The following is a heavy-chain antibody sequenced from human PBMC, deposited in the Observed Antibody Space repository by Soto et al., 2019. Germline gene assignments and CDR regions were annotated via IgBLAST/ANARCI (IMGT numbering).Heavy chain of an antibody. Sequence: DVQLLESGGGLVQPGGSLRLSCAASGFTFSSYAMNWVRQAPGKGLEWVSAISGSGGSTYYADSVKGRFTISRDNARNTLYLQMNSMSAEDTAVYYCAKDRAAAGSYGMDVWGQGTTVTVSS. CDR3: AKDRAAAGSYGMDV. CDR1: GFTFSSYA. V-gene: IGHV3-23*01. J-gene: IGHJ6*02. D-gene: IGHD6-13*01. CDR2: ISGSGGST.